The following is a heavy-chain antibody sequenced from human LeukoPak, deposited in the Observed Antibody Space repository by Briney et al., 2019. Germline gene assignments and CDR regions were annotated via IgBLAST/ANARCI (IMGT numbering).Heavy chain of an antibody. D-gene: IGHD6-13*01. J-gene: IGHJ4*02. Sequence: GGSLRLSCAASGFTFSSYAMSWVRQAPGKGLEWVSAISGSGGSTYYADSVEGRFTISRDNSKNTLYLQMNSLRAEDTAVYYCAKGKGNGYSSSWYFDYWGQGTLVTVSS. CDR1: GFTFSSYA. CDR3: AKGKGNGYSSSWYFDY. V-gene: IGHV3-23*01. CDR2: ISGSGGST.